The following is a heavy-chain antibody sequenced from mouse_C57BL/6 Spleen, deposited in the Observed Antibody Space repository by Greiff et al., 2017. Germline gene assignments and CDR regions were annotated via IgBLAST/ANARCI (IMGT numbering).Heavy chain of an antibody. CDR3: ARWGVVGRSGLDY. CDR2: INPSNGGT. Sequence: QVQLKQPGTELVKPGASVKLSCKASGYTFTRYWLHWVKQRPGQGLEWIGNINPSNGGTNYNEKFKSKATLTVDTSSSTAYMQLSSLTSEDSAVXYCARWGVVGRSGLDYWGQGTLVTVSA. D-gene: IGHD1-1*01. V-gene: IGHV1-53*01. J-gene: IGHJ3*01. CDR1: GYTFTRYW.